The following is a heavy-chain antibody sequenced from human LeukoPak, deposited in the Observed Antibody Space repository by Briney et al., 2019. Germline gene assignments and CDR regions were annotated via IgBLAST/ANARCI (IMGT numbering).Heavy chain of an antibody. Sequence: GRSLRLSCAASGFTFSTYWMHWVRQAPGKGLEYVSAISSNGGSTYYANSVKGRFTISRDNSKNTLYLQMGSLRAEDMAVYYCARWVSTSYDAFDIWGQGTVVTVSS. CDR1: GFTFSTYW. CDR2: ISSNGGST. CDR3: ARWVSTSYDAFDI. J-gene: IGHJ3*02. D-gene: IGHD6-6*01. V-gene: IGHV3-64*01.